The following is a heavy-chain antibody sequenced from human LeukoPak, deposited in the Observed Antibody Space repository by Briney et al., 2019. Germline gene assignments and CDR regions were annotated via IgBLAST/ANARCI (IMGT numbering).Heavy chain of an antibody. D-gene: IGHD5-18*01. V-gene: IGHV3-74*01. Sequence: GGSLRLSCVGSGFTYTDYWMHWFRQAPGKGPVWVSRINPDGTIIDYADSVKGRFRISRDNAKNLLYLQMNGLRADDTAVYYCAKDLSSNTADGWGQGILVTVSS. J-gene: IGHJ4*02. CDR3: AKDLSSNTADG. CDR1: GFTYTDYW. CDR2: INPDGTII.